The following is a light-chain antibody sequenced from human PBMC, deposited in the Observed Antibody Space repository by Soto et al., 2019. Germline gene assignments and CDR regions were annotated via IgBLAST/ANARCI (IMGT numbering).Light chain of an antibody. CDR3: SSYSSTSTL. CDR1: SSDVGDYNS. V-gene: IGLV2-11*01. Sequence: QSALAQPRSVSGSPGQSVTVSCIGTSSDVGDYNSVSWYQQHPGKAPKLMIYDVSKRPSGVPDRFSGSKSGNTASLTISGLQAEDEADYYCSSYSSTSTLFGGGTKVTVL. CDR2: DVS. J-gene: IGLJ2*01.